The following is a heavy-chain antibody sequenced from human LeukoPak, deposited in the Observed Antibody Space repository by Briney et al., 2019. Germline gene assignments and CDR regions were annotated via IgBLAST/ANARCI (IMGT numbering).Heavy chain of an antibody. Sequence: ASVKVSCKVSGYTLTELSMHWVRQAPGKGLEWMGGFDPEDGETIYAQKFQGRVTMTEDTSTDTAYMELSSLRPEDTAVYYCATGGLLDWYFDLWGRGTLVTVSS. CDR1: GYTLTELS. V-gene: IGHV1-24*01. J-gene: IGHJ2*01. D-gene: IGHD1-26*01. CDR2: FDPEDGET. CDR3: ATGGLLDWYFDL.